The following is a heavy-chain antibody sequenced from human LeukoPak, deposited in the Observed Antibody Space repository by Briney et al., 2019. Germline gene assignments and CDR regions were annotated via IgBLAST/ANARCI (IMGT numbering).Heavy chain of an antibody. CDR1: GYTFTSYG. V-gene: IGHV1-18*01. D-gene: IGHD6-13*01. Sequence: GASVKVSCKASGYTFTSYGISWVRQAPGQGLEWMGWISAYNGNTNYAQKLQGRVTMTTDTSTSTAYMELRSLRSDDTAVYYCATARRAAAGTTYFDYWGQGTLVTVSS. J-gene: IGHJ4*02. CDR3: ATARRAAAGTTYFDY. CDR2: ISAYNGNT.